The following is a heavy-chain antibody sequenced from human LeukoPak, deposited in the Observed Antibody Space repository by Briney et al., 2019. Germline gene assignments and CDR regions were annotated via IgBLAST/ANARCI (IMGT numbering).Heavy chain of an antibody. CDR3: ARDGYYGDYGDDAFDI. J-gene: IGHJ3*02. D-gene: IGHD4-17*01. Sequence: ASVKVSCKASGYTFTSYYMHWVRQAPGQGLEWMGIINPSGGSTSYAQKFQGRVTMTRDTSTSTVYMELSSLRSEDTAVYYCARDGYYGDYGDDAFDIWGQGTMVTVSS. CDR1: GYTFTSYY. V-gene: IGHV1-46*01. CDR2: INPSGGST.